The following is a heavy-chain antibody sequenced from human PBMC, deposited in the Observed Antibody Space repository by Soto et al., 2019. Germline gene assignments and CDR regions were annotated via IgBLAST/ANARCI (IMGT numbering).Heavy chain of an antibody. CDR1: GLNFSTYA. V-gene: IGHV3-23*01. CDR2: ITASGRST. D-gene: IGHD1-26*01. CDR3: AKGGPSFYYYGLDV. J-gene: IGHJ6*02. Sequence: EVQLLESGGGLVQPGGSLRLSCAASGLNFSTYAMTWVRQSPGKGLEWVSTITASGRSTHYADSVRGRFTISRDNSKNTLYLQMDSLRAKDTALYYCAKGGPSFYYYGLDVWGQGTTVTVSS.